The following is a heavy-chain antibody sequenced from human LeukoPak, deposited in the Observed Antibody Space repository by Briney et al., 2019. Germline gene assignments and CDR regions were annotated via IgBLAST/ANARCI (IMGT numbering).Heavy chain of an antibody. V-gene: IGHV4-39*01. Sequence: PSETLSLTCTVSGGSINSSSYFWGWIRQPPGKGLEWIGAIYYTGNTYYNPSLKSRVSISLDTSKNQFSLKLSSVTAADTAVYYCARHQGGGIAVAALHYWGQGALVTVSS. CDR2: IYYTGNT. J-gene: IGHJ4*02. CDR1: GGSINSSSYF. D-gene: IGHD6-19*01. CDR3: ARHQGGGIAVAALHY.